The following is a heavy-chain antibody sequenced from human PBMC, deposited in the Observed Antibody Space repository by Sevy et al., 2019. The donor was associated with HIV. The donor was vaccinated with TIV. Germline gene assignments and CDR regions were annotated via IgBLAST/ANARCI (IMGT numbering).Heavy chain of an antibody. D-gene: IGHD3-22*01. J-gene: IGHJ3*02. Sequence: SGPTLVKPTQTLTLTCTFSGFSLSTSGVGVGWIRQPPGKALEWLALIYWDDDKRYSPSLKSRLTITKDTSKNKVVLTMTNMDPVDTATYYCAHSTYYYDSSGYYFDIWGQGTMVTVSS. CDR2: IYWDDDK. V-gene: IGHV2-5*02. CDR1: GFSLSTSGVG. CDR3: AHSTYYYDSSGYYFDI.